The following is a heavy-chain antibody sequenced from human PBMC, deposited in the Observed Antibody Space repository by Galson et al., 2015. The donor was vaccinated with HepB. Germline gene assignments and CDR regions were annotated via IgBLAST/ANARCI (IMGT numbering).Heavy chain of an antibody. Sequence: SLRLSCAASAFAFTTYGMSWVRQAPGKGLEWVSTISRRGDSTSYADSVKGRFTVSRDNSKNMIYLQMNSLRGEDTAIYYCASLTSDLPGRYYGMDVWGQGTMVTVSS. CDR2: ISRRGDST. CDR3: ASLTSDLPGRYYGMDV. D-gene: IGHD1-1*01. V-gene: IGHV3-23*01. J-gene: IGHJ6*02. CDR1: AFAFTTYG.